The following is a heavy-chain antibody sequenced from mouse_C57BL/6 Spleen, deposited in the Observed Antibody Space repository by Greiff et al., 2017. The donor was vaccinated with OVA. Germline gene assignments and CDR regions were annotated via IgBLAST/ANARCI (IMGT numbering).Heavy chain of an antibody. CDR2: INYDGSST. J-gene: IGHJ4*01. D-gene: IGHD1-1*01. CDR3: AREGGITTVVATDYAMDY. Sequence: EVNLVESEGGLVQPGSSMKLSCTASGFTFSDYYMAWVRQVPEKGLEWVANINYDGSSTYYLDSLKSRFIISRDNAKNILYLQMSSLKSEDTATYYCAREGGITTVVATDYAMDYWGQGTSVTVSS. CDR1: GFTFSDYY. V-gene: IGHV5-16*01.